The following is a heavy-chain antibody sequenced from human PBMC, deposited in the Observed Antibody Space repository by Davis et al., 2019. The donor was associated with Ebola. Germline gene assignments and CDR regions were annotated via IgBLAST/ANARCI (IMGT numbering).Heavy chain of an antibody. D-gene: IGHD2-2*01. Sequence: GESLKISCAASGFTFSSYWMSWVRQAPGKGLEWVANINQDDSDKYYVDSVKGRFTISSDNAKNSLCLQMNSLRAEDTAVYYCARVLSGTSYNFMDVWGKGTTVTVSS. J-gene: IGHJ6*03. CDR1: GFTFSSYW. V-gene: IGHV3-7*03. CDR3: ARVLSGTSYNFMDV. CDR2: INQDDSDK.